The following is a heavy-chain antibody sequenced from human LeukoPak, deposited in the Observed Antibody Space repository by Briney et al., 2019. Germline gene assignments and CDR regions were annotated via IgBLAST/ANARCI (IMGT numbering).Heavy chain of an antibody. V-gene: IGHV3-48*01. Sequence: GGSLRLSCAASGFTFSSYSMNWVRQAPGKGLEWVSYISSSSSTIYYADSVKGRFTISRDNAKNSLYLQMNSPRSEDTAVYYCARTYCSGGSCYSLLGGKTNAFDIWGQGTMVTVSS. CDR2: ISSSSSTI. CDR1: GFTFSSYS. CDR3: ARTYCSGGSCYSLLGGKTNAFDI. D-gene: IGHD2-15*01. J-gene: IGHJ3*02.